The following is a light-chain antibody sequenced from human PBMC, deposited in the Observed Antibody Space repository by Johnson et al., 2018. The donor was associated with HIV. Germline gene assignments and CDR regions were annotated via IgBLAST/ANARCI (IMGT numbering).Light chain of an antibody. CDR2: DTY. CDR1: SSNIGNNF. Sequence: QSVLTQPPSVSAAPGQKVTISCSGSSSNIGNNFVSWYQQVPGTAPKLLIYDTYKRPSGIPDRFSGSKSGTSATLGLSGLQTGDEAYYSCGTWDNSLSAGVFGSGTKVTVL. J-gene: IGLJ1*01. V-gene: IGLV1-51*01. CDR3: GTWDNSLSAGV.